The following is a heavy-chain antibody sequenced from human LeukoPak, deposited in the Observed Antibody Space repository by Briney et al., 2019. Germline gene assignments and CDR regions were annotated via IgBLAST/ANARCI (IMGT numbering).Heavy chain of an antibody. CDR2: ISYTGNT. CDR1: GGYISRFY. Sequence: ASETLSLTWTVSGGYISRFYWSWIRQSPGKGLEGIRYISYTGNTNYNPSLKSRVTISVDTSKHQFSLKLSSVTAADTAVYYCAREGGFHSPAGIWGQGTMVTVSS. CDR3: AREGGFHSPAGI. D-gene: IGHD1-26*01. V-gene: IGHV4-4*08. J-gene: IGHJ3*02.